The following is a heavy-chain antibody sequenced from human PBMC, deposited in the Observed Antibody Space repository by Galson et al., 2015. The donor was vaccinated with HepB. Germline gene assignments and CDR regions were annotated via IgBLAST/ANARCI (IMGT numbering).Heavy chain of an antibody. V-gene: IGHV3-48*04. J-gene: IGHJ6*02. D-gene: IGHD6-19*01. CDR1: GFTFSSYS. Sequence: SLRLSCAASGFTFSSYSMNWVRQAPGKGLEWVSYISSSSGTIYYADSVKGRFTISRDNAKNSLYLQMNSLRAEDTAVYYCARQWLVPGYYGVDVWGQGTTVTVSS. CDR2: ISSSSGTI. CDR3: ARQWLVPGYYGVDV.